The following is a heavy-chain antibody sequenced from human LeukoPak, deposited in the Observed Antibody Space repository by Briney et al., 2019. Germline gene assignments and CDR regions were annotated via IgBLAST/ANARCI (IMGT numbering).Heavy chain of an antibody. Sequence: SETLSLTCTVSGGSISSYYWSWIRQPPGKGLEWIGYIYYSGSTNYNPSLKSRVTISVDTSKNQFSLKLSSVTAADTAVYYCARDPASGWYYLDYWGQGTLVTVSS. CDR3: ARDPASGWYYLDY. D-gene: IGHD6-19*01. V-gene: IGHV4-59*01. J-gene: IGHJ4*02. CDR1: GGSISSYY. CDR2: IYYSGST.